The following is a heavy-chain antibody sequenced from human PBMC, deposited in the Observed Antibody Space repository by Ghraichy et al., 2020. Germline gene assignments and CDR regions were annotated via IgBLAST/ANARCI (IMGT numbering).Heavy chain of an antibody. Sequence: SETLSLTCTVSGGSISSGGYYWSWIRQHPGKGLEWIGYIYYSGSTYYNPSLKSRVTISVDTSKNQFSLKLSSVTAADTAVYYCARDKNGGKDYWGQGTLVTVSS. CDR3: ARDKNGGKDY. CDR1: GGSISSGGYY. V-gene: IGHV4-31*03. D-gene: IGHD3-16*01. CDR2: IYYSGST. J-gene: IGHJ4*02.